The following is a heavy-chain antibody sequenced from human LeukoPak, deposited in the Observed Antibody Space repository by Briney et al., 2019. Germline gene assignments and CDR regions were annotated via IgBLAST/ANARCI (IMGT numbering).Heavy chain of an antibody. D-gene: IGHD7-27*01. V-gene: IGHV4-39*01. CDR3: ARTQLGIYGDY. CDR2: IYYSGST. J-gene: IGHJ4*02. Sequence: SETLSLTCTVSGGSISSSSYYWGWIRQPPGKGLEWIGSIYYSGSTYYNPSLKSRVTISVDTSKNQFSLKLSSVTAADTAVYYCARTQLGIYGDYWGQGTLVTVSS. CDR1: GGSISSSSYY.